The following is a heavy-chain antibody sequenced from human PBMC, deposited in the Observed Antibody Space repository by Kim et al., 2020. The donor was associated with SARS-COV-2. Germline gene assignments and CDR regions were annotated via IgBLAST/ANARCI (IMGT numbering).Heavy chain of an antibody. CDR2: IKEDGSEK. CDR3: ARDSPSQY. D-gene: IGHD6-6*01. Sequence: GGSLRLSCAASGFIFSDYWMTWVRQAPGKGLEWVANIKEDGSEKYYVDSVKGRFIISRDNAKNSLYLQMNSLRVEDAAVYFCARDSPSQYWGQGTLVAFS. CDR1: GFIFSDYW. J-gene: IGHJ4*02. V-gene: IGHV3-7*03.